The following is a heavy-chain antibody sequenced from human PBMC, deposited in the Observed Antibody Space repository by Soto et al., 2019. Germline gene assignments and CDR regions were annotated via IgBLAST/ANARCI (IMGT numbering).Heavy chain of an antibody. CDR3: ARGRGDYYYYAMDV. CDR1: GFTFSSYN. V-gene: IGHV3-48*02. CDR2: ISSSSRTI. Sequence: GGSLRLSCAASGFTFSSYNMNWVRQAPGKGLEWISHISSSSRTIYYADSVKGRFTISRDDAKNSLYLQVNSLRDEDTAVYYCARGRGDYYYYAMDVWGQGTTVTVSS. J-gene: IGHJ6*02.